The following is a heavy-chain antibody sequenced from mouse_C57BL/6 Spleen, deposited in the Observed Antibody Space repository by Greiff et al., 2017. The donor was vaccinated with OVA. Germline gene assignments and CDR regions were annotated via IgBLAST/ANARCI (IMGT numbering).Heavy chain of an antibody. J-gene: IGHJ2*01. V-gene: IGHV1-59*01. CDR1: GYTFTSYW. CDR3: ARSPAQATASLDY. CDR2: IDPSDSYT. D-gene: IGHD3-2*02. Sequence: QVQLQQPGAELVRPGTSVKLSCKASGYTFTSYWMHWVKQRPGQGLEWIGVIDPSDSYTNYNQKFKGKATLTVDTSSSTAYMQLSSLTSEDSAVYYCARSPAQATASLDYWGQGTTLTVSS.